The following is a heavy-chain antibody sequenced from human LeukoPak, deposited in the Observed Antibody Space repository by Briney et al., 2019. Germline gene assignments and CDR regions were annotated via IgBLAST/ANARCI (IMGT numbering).Heavy chain of an antibody. CDR2: IKTDGSFS. V-gene: IGHV3-74*01. Sequence: GGSLRLSCAAAGFTFNSYWMHWVRQAPGKGLVWVSRIKTDGSFSDYADAVKGRFTISRDNAKNTLYLQMNSLRAEDSAVYYCVKDRTTVTLFDYWGQGALVTVSS. CDR1: GFTFNSYW. CDR3: VKDRTTVTLFDY. J-gene: IGHJ4*02. D-gene: IGHD4-17*01.